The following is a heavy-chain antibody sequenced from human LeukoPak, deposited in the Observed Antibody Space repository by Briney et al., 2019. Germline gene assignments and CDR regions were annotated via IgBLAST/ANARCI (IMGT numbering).Heavy chain of an antibody. D-gene: IGHD5-18*01. CDR2: ISSSSSYI. J-gene: IGHJ4*02. V-gene: IGHV3-21*04. CDR1: GFTFSSYS. CDR3: AKDRDTAPDY. Sequence: GGSLGLSCAASGFTFSSYSMNWVRQAPGKGLEWVSSISSSSSYIYYADSVKGRFTISRDNSKNTLYLQMNSLRAEDTAVYYCAKDRDTAPDYWGQGTLVTVSS.